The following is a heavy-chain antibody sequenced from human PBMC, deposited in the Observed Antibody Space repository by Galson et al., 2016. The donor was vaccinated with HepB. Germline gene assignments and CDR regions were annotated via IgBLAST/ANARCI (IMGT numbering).Heavy chain of an antibody. D-gene: IGHD3-16*01. Sequence: TLSLTCAAYGGSFSGHYWNWIRQSPGKALEWIGEINQSGSSNYNPSLKSRFTISVDTSTNQFSLKLNSVTAADTAVYYCARDRDSYALFDFWGQGTLVTVSS. J-gene: IGHJ4*02. CDR2: INQSGSS. V-gene: IGHV4-34*09. CDR1: GGSFSGHY. CDR3: ARDRDSYALFDF.